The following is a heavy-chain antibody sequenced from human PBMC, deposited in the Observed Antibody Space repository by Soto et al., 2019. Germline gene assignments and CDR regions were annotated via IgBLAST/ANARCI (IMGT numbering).Heavy chain of an antibody. Sequence: PSETLSLTCAVSGGSITSGNYYSWSWIRPPPGKGLEWIGSISHTGSTSYNPSLKSRLTMSVDKSKNQFSLRLSSVTAADMAVYYCARAVAPYFGTWFDPWGQGILVTVSS. V-gene: IGHV4-30-2*01. CDR3: ARAVAPYFGTWFDP. CDR2: ISHTGST. D-gene: IGHD3-10*01. J-gene: IGHJ5*02. CDR1: GGSITSGNYYS.